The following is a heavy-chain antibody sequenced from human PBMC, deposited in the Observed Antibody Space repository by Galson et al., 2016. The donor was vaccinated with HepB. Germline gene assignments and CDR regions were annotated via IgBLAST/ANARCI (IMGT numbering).Heavy chain of an antibody. V-gene: IGHV3-48*03. CDR1: GFTFKNYE. Sequence: SLRLSCAASGFTFKNYEMNWVRQAPGKGLEWVAYVSSGDSSIYYADSVKGRFTISRDNAKNSLFLQMKRLRADDTAVYYCARGTTHFDHWGQGTQVTVSS. D-gene: IGHD1-1*01. J-gene: IGHJ4*02. CDR2: VSSGDSSI. CDR3: ARGTTHFDH.